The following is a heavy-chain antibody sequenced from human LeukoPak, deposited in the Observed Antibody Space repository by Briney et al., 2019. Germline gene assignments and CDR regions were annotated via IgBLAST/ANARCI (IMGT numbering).Heavy chain of an antibody. CDR1: GGSISSYY. Sequence: SETLSLTCTVSGGSISSYYWSWIRQPPGKGLEWIGYIYYSGSTNYNPSLKSRVTISVDTSKNQFSLKLSSVTAADTAVYFCARGRVSSSTWYSTYYYFFYMDFWGKGTTVTVSS. CDR3: ARGRVSSSTWYSTYYYFFYMDF. D-gene: IGHD4-11*01. J-gene: IGHJ6*03. CDR2: IYYSGST. V-gene: IGHV4-59*01.